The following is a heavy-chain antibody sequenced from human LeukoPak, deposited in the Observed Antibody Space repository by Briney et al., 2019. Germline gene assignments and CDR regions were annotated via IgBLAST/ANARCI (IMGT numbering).Heavy chain of an antibody. D-gene: IGHD2-2*01. CDR1: GASISSGGYY. CDR2: IYYSGSTS. CDR3: ARDCSSTTCPKLDY. Sequence: PSETLSLTCTVSGASISSGGYYWSWVRQHPGKGLEWIGYIYYSGSTSYYNPSLKSRVTISVDTSKNQFSLRLSSATAADTAVYYCARDCSSTTCPKLDYWGQGTLVTVSS. V-gene: IGHV4-31*03. J-gene: IGHJ4*02.